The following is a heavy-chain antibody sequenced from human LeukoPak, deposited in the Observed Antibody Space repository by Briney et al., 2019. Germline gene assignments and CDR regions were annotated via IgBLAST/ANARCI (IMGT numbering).Heavy chain of an antibody. CDR2: VFQLQTVRT. CDR3: ARVLHAPKFIDF. CDR1: GSSITSTYY. D-gene: IGHD2-8*01. V-gene: IGHV4-38-2*02. Sequence: PSETLSLTCTVSGSSITSTYYWAWFRQPPGKGLEWIATVFQLQTVRTFYNPSLESRVTMSLDTSQNQFSLNLTSVTAADTALYFCARVLHAPKFIDFWGQGTLVTVSS. J-gene: IGHJ4*02.